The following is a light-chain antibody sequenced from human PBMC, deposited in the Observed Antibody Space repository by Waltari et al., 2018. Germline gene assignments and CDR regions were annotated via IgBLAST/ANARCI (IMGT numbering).Light chain of an antibody. J-gene: IGKJ1*01. CDR2: AAS. Sequence: DIHLTQSPSYRSASVGARVTITCRASRGISSYLAWYQQKPGKAPKLLIYAASTLQSGVPLRFSGSGSGTEFTLTISSLQPEDFATYYCQQVNTYSWTFGQGTKVEIK. CDR1: RGISSY. CDR3: QQVNTYSWT. V-gene: IGKV1-9*01.